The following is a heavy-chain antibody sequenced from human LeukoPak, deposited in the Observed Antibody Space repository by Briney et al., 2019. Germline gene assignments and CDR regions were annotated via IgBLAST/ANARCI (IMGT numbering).Heavy chain of an antibody. D-gene: IGHD4-23*01. CDR2: IYTSGST. CDR3: ARTKLVVTTSFGYFDY. J-gene: IGHJ4*02. Sequence: TLSLTCTVSGGSISSGSYYWSWIRQPAGKGLEWIGRIYTSGSTNYNPSLKSRVTISVDTSKNQFSLKLSSVTAADTAVYYCARTKLVVTTSFGYFDYWGQGTLVTVSS. CDR1: GGSISSGSYY. V-gene: IGHV4-61*02.